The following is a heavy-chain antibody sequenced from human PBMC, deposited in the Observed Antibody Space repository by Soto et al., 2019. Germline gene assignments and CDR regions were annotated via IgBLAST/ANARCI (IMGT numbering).Heavy chain of an antibody. CDR3: ARGSLAEAGNWFDP. D-gene: IGHD6-13*01. Sequence: SETLSRTCAVYGGSFSGYYWSWIRQPPGKGLEWIGEINHSGSTNYNPSLKSRVTVSVDTSKNQFSLKLSSVTAADTAVYYCARGSLAEAGNWFDPWGQGTLVTVSS. J-gene: IGHJ5*02. CDR2: INHSGST. CDR1: GGSFSGYY. V-gene: IGHV4-34*01.